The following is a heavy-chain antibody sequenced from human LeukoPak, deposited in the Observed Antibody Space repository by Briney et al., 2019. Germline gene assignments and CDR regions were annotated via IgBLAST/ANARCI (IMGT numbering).Heavy chain of an antibody. J-gene: IGHJ4*02. CDR1: GYSFTSYW. CDR2: IYPGDSDT. V-gene: IGHV5-51*01. D-gene: IGHD3-9*01. CDR3: AAPILTGYPNFDY. Sequence: GESLKISCKGSGYSFTSYWIGWVRQMPGKGLERMGIIYPGDSDTRYSPSFQGQVTISADKSISTAYLQWSSLKASDTAMYYCAAPILTGYPNFDYWGQGTLVTVSS.